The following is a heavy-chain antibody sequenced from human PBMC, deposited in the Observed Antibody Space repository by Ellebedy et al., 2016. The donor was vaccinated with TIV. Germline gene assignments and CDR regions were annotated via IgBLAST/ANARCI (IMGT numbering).Heavy chain of an antibody. J-gene: IGHJ5*02. V-gene: IGHV1-69*13. CDR3: AREVGTVVVVAAIPGYNWFDP. D-gene: IGHD2-15*01. Sequence: AASVKVSCKASGGTFSSYAISWVRQAPGQGLEWMGGIIPIFGTANYAQKFQGRVTITADESTSTAYMELSSLRSEDTAVYYCAREVGTVVVVAAIPGYNWFDPWGQGTLVTVSS. CDR1: GGTFSSYA. CDR2: IIPIFGTA.